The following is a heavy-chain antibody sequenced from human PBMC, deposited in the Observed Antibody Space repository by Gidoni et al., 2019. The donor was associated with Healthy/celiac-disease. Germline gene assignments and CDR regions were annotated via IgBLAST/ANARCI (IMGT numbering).Heavy chain of an antibody. V-gene: IGHV3-21*01. Sequence: EVQLVESGGGLVKPGGSLRLSCAASGFTFSSYSMNWVRQAPGKGLEWVSSISSSSYIYYADSVKGRFTISRDNAKNSLYLQMNSLRAEDTAVYYCARDSVIVVAPFDYWGQGTLVTVSS. J-gene: IGHJ4*02. CDR2: ISSSSYI. CDR1: GFTFSSYS. CDR3: ARDSVIVVAPFDY. D-gene: IGHD3-22*01.